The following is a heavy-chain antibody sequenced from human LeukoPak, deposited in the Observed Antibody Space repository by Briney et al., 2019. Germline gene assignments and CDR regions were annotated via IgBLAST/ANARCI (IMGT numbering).Heavy chain of an antibody. V-gene: IGHV4-38-2*01. CDR1: GFTFSNYA. CDR3: V. J-gene: IGHJ6*03. CDR2: VYYSGST. Sequence: GSLRLSCAASGFTFSNYAMSWIRQPPGKGLEWIGSVYYSGSTYYNPSLKSRVTISVDTSKNQFSLNRISVTAADTAYYMDVWGKRTTVTGSS.